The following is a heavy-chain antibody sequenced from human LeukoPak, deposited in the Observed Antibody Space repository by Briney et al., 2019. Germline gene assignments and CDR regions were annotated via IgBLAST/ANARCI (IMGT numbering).Heavy chain of an antibody. V-gene: IGHV1-18*01. Sequence: GASVKVSCKTSGYRFNVYDILWVRQAPGHGLDYVGWISTYTGRANYAQKFQGRVSMITVTSTSTAYLELTNLTSSDTGLYYCARADGTNSGTNAFDVWGLGTMVTVAS. CDR2: ISTYTGRA. J-gene: IGHJ3*01. CDR3: ARADGTNSGTNAFDV. CDR1: GYRFNVYD. D-gene: IGHD4-23*01.